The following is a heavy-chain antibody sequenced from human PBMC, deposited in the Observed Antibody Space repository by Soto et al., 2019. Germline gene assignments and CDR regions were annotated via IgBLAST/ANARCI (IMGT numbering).Heavy chain of an antibody. Sequence: EVQLVESGGGLVQPGGSLRLSGAASGFTFSSYWMHWVRQAPGKGLVWVSRINSDGSSTSYADSVKGRFTISRDNAKNTLYLQVNSLRAEDTAVYYCARDATTVTTSGAFDIWGQGTMVTVSS. CDR3: ARDATTVTTSGAFDI. J-gene: IGHJ3*02. CDR2: INSDGSST. D-gene: IGHD4-17*01. CDR1: GFTFSSYW. V-gene: IGHV3-74*01.